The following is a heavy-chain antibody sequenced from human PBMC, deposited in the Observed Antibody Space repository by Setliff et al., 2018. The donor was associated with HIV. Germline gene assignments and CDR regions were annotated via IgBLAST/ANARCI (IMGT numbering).Heavy chain of an antibody. CDR2: IYPGDSDT. CDR3: ARQRDYDILTGRNDAFDI. V-gene: IGHV5-51*01. D-gene: IGHD3-9*01. CDR1: GYSFSIYW. Sequence: PGKSLKISCKGSGYSFSIYWIGWVRQMPGKGLEWMGIIYPGDSDTRYSPSFQGQVTISADKSISTAYLQWSSLKASDTAMYYCARQRDYDILTGRNDAFDIWGQGTMVTGSS. J-gene: IGHJ3*02.